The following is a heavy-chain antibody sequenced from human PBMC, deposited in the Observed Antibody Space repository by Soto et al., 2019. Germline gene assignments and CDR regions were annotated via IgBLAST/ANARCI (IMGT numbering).Heavy chain of an antibody. CDR3: ARLRSSYAGSYYGGGFFDH. Sequence: SETLSLTCTVSDYSIGSGYYWGWIRQPPGKGLEWIGSIIHIGNTNYNPSLKSRVTMSVDTSKSQFSLKLTSVTAADTAVYFCARLRSSYAGSYYGGGFFDHWGRGAPVTVSS. V-gene: IGHV4-38-2*02. CDR2: IIHIGNT. D-gene: IGHD4-4*01. J-gene: IGHJ4*02. CDR1: DYSIGSGYY.